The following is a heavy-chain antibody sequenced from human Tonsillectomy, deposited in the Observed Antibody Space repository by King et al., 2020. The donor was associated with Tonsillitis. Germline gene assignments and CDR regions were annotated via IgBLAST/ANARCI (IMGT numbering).Heavy chain of an antibody. J-gene: IGHJ4*02. CDR1: GGSFTNYY. CDR2: IKHSEST. Sequence: VQLQQWGAGLLKPSETLSLTCAVSGGSFTNYYWNWIRQPPGKGLEWIGEIKHSESTSYNPSLKGRVTISLDTSKNQFSLKLTSVTAADTAVYDCARADYLFWGQGTLVTVSS. V-gene: IGHV4-34*01. CDR3: ARADYLF. D-gene: IGHD3-10*01.